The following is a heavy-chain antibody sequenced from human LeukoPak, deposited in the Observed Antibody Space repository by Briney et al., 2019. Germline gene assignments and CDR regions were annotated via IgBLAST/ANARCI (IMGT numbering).Heavy chain of an antibody. J-gene: IGHJ3*02. CDR2: IYYSGST. Sequence: SETLSLTCTVSGGSISSYYWSWIRQPPGKGLEWIGYIYYSGSTNYNPSLKSRVTISVDTSKNQFSLKLSSVTAADTAVYYCARDRACYGSGIDIWGQGTMVTVSS. D-gene: IGHD3-10*01. V-gene: IGHV4-59*01. CDR1: GGSISSYY. CDR3: ARDRACYGSGIDI.